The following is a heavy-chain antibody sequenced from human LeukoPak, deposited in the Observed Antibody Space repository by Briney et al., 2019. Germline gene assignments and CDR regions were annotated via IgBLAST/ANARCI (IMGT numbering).Heavy chain of an antibody. CDR2: ITTGGSST. D-gene: IGHD6-19*01. J-gene: IGHJ4*02. Sequence: GGSLRLSCAASGFTFSAYAMAWVRQAPGKGLECVSHITTGGSSTFHADSVKGRFTISRENAKKSLFLQMNSLRDEEAAVYDCARVRYDSGWYDYWGQGALVIVSS. V-gene: IGHV3-48*02. CDR1: GFTFSAYA. CDR3: ARVRYDSGWYDY.